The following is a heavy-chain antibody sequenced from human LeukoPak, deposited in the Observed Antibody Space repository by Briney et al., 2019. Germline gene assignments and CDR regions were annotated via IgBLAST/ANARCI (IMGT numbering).Heavy chain of an antibody. D-gene: IGHD2-21*02. CDR3: ARGYCRDDICQVFPY. Sequence: SETLSLTCGVYGGSFSGYYWTWIRQPPGKGLEWIGEINHSGSTNYNPSLKSRVTISVDTSKNQFSLKLSSVTAADTAVYYCARGYCRDDICQVFPYWGQGTLVTVSS. V-gene: IGHV4-34*01. CDR2: INHSGST. J-gene: IGHJ4*02. CDR1: GGSFSGYY.